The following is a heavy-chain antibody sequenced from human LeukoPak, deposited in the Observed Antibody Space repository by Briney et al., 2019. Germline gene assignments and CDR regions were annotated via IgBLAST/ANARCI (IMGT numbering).Heavy chain of an antibody. Sequence: GGSLRLSCAASGFTFSSYWMSWVRQAPGKGLEWVANIKQDGSGKYYVDSVKGRFTISRDNAKNSLYLQMSSLRAEDTAVYYCAREGYLCSSTSCYYFDYWGQGTLVTVSS. D-gene: IGHD2-2*01. J-gene: IGHJ4*02. CDR1: GFTFSSYW. CDR2: IKQDGSGK. V-gene: IGHV3-7*01. CDR3: AREGYLCSSTSCYYFDY.